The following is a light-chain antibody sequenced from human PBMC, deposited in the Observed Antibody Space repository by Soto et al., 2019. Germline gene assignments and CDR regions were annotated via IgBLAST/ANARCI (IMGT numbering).Light chain of an antibody. CDR1: QSVSSNY. Sequence: EIVLTQSPGTLSLSPGEGATISCRASQSVSSNYLAWYQQKPGQAPRLLIYGASSRAAGIPVRFSGSGSGTDFTLTISRLEPEDFAVYYCQQYANTPRPFGQGTKLEIK. V-gene: IGKV3-20*01. J-gene: IGKJ2*01. CDR2: GAS. CDR3: QQYANTPRP.